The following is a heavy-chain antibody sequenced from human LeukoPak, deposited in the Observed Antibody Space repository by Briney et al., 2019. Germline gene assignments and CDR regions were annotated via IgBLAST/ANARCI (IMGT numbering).Heavy chain of an antibody. J-gene: IGHJ4*02. CDR1: GGSFSGFY. D-gene: IGHD6-19*01. CDR3: ARGVIRAVAVLGY. CDR2: INHSGST. Sequence: SETLALTCAVYGGSFSGFYWSWIRQPPGKGLEWIGEINHSGSTNYNPSLKSRVTISVDTSKNQFSVKLRSVTAADTAMYYCARGVIRAVAVLGYWGQGTLVTVSS. V-gene: IGHV4-34*01.